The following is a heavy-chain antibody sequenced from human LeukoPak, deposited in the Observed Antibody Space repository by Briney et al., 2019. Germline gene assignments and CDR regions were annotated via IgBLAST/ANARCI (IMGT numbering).Heavy chain of an antibody. Sequence: PGESLKISCKGSGYIFSNYWIAWVRQMPGKGLEWMGIIYPGDSDTRYSPSFQGQVTISADKSISTAYLQWSSLKASDTAMYYCARPGISGTTGFSDYWGHGTLVTVSS. D-gene: IGHD1-20*01. CDR3: ARPGISGTTGFSDY. CDR2: IYPGDSDT. V-gene: IGHV5-51*01. J-gene: IGHJ4*01. CDR1: GYIFSNYW.